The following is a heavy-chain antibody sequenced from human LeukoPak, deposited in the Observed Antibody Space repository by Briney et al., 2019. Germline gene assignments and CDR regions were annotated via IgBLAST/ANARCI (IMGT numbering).Heavy chain of an antibody. Sequence: SETLSLTCTVSGYSISSGYYWGWIRQPSGKGLEWIGSIYHSGSTYYNPSLKSRVTISVDTSKNQFSLKLSSVTAADTAVYYCARAWGAIAAAGTFWFDPWGQGTLVTVSS. D-gene: IGHD6-13*01. V-gene: IGHV4-38-2*02. J-gene: IGHJ5*02. CDR2: IYHSGST. CDR1: GYSISSGYY. CDR3: ARAWGAIAAAGTFWFDP.